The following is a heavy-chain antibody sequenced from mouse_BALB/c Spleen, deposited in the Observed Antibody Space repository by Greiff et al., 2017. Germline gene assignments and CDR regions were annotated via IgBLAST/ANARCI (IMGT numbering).Heavy chain of an antibody. CDR3: ARKSYGNYEDYAMDY. J-gene: IGHJ4*01. Sequence: EVQLQESGPGLVKPSQSLSLTCTVTGYSITSDYAWNWIRQFPGNKLEWMGYISYSGSTSYNPSLKSRISITRDTSKNQFFLQLNSVTTEDTATYYCARKSYGNYEDYAMDYWGQGTSVTVSS. CDR1: GYSITSDYA. V-gene: IGHV3-2*02. CDR2: ISYSGST. D-gene: IGHD2-10*02.